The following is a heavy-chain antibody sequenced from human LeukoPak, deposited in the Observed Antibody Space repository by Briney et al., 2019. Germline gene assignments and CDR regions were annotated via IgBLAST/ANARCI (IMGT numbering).Heavy chain of an antibody. V-gene: IGHV4-59*01. J-gene: IGHJ4*02. CDR2: IYYSGST. D-gene: IGHD5-24*01. CDR1: GGSISSYY. CDR3: ARGRRARRDGYNGSFDY. Sequence: SETLSLTCTVSGGSISSYYWSWIRQPPGKGLEWIGYIYYSGSTNYNPSLKSRVTISVDTSKNQFSLKLSSVTAADTAVYYCARGRRARRDGYNGSFDYWGRGTLVTVSS.